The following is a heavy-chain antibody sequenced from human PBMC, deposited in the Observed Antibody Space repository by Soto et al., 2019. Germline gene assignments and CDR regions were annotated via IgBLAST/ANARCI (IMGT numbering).Heavy chain of an antibody. CDR3: ARSGGGYCSSTSCYPLDY. D-gene: IGHD2-2*01. J-gene: IGHJ4*02. CDR2: ISYDGSNK. Sequence: PGGSLRLSCAASGFTFSGYAMHWVRQAPGKGLEWVAVISYDGSNKYYADSVKGRFTISRDNSKNTLYLQMNSLRAEDTAVYYCARSGGGYCSSTSCYPLDYWGQGT. V-gene: IGHV3-30-3*01. CDR1: GFTFSGYA.